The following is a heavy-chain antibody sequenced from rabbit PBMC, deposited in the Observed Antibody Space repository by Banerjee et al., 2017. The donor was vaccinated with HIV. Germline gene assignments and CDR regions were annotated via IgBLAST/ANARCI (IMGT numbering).Heavy chain of an antibody. D-gene: IGHD6-1*01. J-gene: IGHJ4*01. CDR1: GFSFSSDYY. CDR2: IYAGSSVTT. V-gene: IGHV1S40*01. CDR3: ARGAGDVGYGYATYFNL. Sequence: QSLEESGGDLVKPGASLTLTCTASGFSFSSDYYMCWVRQAPGKGLEWIGCIYAGSSVTTYYASWAKGRFTISKTSSTTVTLQMTSLTAADTDTYFCARGAGDVGYGYATYFNLWGPGTLVTVS.